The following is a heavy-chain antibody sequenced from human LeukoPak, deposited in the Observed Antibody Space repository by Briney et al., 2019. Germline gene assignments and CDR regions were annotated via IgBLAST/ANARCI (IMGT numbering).Heavy chain of an antibody. CDR2: IYTSGST. CDR3: ARLGIAAAGPANYHMDV. V-gene: IGHV4-4*09. J-gene: IGHJ6*03. CDR1: GGSISNYY. D-gene: IGHD6-13*01. Sequence: SETLSLTCTVSGGSISNYYWSWIRQPPGKGLEWIGYIYTSGSTNYNPSLKSRVTISVDTSKNQFSLKLRSVTAADTAVYYCARLGIAAAGPANYHMDVWGKGTTVTVSS.